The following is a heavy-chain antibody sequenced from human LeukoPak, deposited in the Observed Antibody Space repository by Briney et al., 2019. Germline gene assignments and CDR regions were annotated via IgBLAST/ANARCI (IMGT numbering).Heavy chain of an antibody. CDR2: IYYSGSA. J-gene: IGHJ4*02. CDR1: GGSISSYY. CDR3: ARGGYYSNSHFDY. V-gene: IGHV4-59*12. Sequence: PSETLSLTCTVSGGSISSYYWSWIRQPPGKGLEWIGYIYYSGSANYNPSLKSRVTISVDTSKNQFSLKLSSVTAADTAVYYCARGGYYSNSHFDYWGQGTLVTVSS. D-gene: IGHD4-11*01.